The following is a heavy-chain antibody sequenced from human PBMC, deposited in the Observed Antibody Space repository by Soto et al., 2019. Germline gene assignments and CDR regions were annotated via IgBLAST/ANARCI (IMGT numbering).Heavy chain of an antibody. CDR2: IYYTGST. V-gene: IGHV4-31*03. Sequence: QVQLQESGPGLVKPSQTLSLTCTVSGGSIRSGGYYWTWIRQHPGKGLEWIGYIYYTGSTYYNPSLKSRVTISVDTSKNQFSLKLSSVTAADTAVYYCARASLGYCSSTSCRSNWFDPGAREPWSPSPQ. J-gene: IGHJ5*02. CDR1: GGSIRSGGYY. D-gene: IGHD2-2*01. CDR3: ARASLGYCSSTSCRSNWFDP.